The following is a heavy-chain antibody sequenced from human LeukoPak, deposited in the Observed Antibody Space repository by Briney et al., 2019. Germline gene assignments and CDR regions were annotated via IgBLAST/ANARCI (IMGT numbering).Heavy chain of an antibody. CDR2: IYHSGST. J-gene: IGHJ3*02. V-gene: IGHV4-30-2*01. Sequence: SETLSLTCTVSGGSISSSSYYWSWIRQPPGKGLEWIGYIYHSGSTYYNPSLKSRVTISVDRSENQFSLKLSSVTAADTAVYYCARSRETIFGDAFDIWGQGTMVTVSS. CDR1: GGSISSSSYY. D-gene: IGHD3-3*01. CDR3: ARSRETIFGDAFDI.